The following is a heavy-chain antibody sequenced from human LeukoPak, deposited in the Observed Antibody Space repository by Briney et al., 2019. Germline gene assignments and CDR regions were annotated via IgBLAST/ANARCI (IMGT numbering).Heavy chain of an antibody. D-gene: IGHD2-2*01. CDR3: ARTDSYQMLLISYLFDF. CDR1: GFTFSDYY. V-gene: IGHV3-11*04. Sequence: GGSLRLSCAASGFTFSDYYMSWIRQAPGKGLEWVSYISSSGSTIYYADSVKGRFTISRGNAKNSLYLQMNGLRAEDTAVYYCARTDSYQMLLISYLFDFWGQGTLVTVSS. CDR2: ISSSGSTI. J-gene: IGHJ4*02.